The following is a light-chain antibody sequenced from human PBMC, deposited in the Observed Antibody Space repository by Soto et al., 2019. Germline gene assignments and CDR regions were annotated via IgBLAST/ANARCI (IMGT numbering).Light chain of an antibody. Sequence: QAVVTQPPSASGTPGQRVTISCSGSSSNIGSNTVNWYQQLLGTAPKLLIYSNNQRPSGVPDRFSGSKSGTSASLAISGLQSEDEADYYCAAWDDSLNGAVFGGGTQLTVL. CDR1: SSNIGSNT. J-gene: IGLJ7*01. CDR2: SNN. CDR3: AAWDDSLNGAV. V-gene: IGLV1-44*01.